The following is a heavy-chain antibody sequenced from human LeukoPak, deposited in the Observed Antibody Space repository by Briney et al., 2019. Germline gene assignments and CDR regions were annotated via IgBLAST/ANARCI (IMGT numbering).Heavy chain of an antibody. V-gene: IGHV3-23*01. CDR1: GFTFSTYW. CDR2: IPGSGGAT. Sequence: GGSLRLSCSASGFTFSTYWMSWVRQAPGTGLEWVSSIPGSGGATYYADSVRGRFSISRDSSKNTVYLQMNSLRDEDTAVYYCARARPWDSSRSYYFGMDVWGHGTTVTVSS. J-gene: IGHJ6*02. CDR3: ARARPWDSSRSYYFGMDV. D-gene: IGHD3-22*01.